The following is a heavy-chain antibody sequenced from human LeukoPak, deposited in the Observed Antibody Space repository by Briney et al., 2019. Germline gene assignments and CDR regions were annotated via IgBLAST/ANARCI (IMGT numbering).Heavy chain of an antibody. CDR1: GYTFTSYY. V-gene: IGHV1-46*01. J-gene: IGHJ4*02. CDR2: INPSGGST. Sequence: ASVEVSCKASGYTFTSYYMHWVRQAPGQGLEWVGIINPSGGSTSYAQRFQGRVTMTRDMSTSTIYMDLSSLRSEDTAVYYCTREMIRGVYAYWGQGTLVTVSS. CDR3: TREMIRGVYAY. D-gene: IGHD3-10*01.